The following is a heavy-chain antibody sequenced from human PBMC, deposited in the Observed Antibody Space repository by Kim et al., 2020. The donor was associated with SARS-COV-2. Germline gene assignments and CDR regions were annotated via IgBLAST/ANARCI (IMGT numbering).Heavy chain of an antibody. Sequence: ASVKVSCKASGYTFTSYYMHWVRQAPGQGLEWMGIINPSGCSTSYAQKFQGRVTMTRDTSTSTVYMELSSLRSEDTAVYYCARDHHSRGLLWFGELLTSTMHPLDYWGQGTLVTVSS. CDR1: GYTFTSYY. V-gene: IGHV1-46*01. J-gene: IGHJ4*02. CDR2: INPSGCST. CDR3: ARDHHSRGLLWFGELLTSTMHPLDY. D-gene: IGHD3-10*01.